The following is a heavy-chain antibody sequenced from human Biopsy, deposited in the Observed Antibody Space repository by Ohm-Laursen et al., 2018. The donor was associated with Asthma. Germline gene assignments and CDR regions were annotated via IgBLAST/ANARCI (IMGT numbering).Heavy chain of an antibody. D-gene: IGHD5/OR15-5a*01. CDR1: GFTFSSYA. Sequence: SLRFSCAATGFTFSSYALSWVRQAPGKGLEWVSGISRDAQRTYYEDSVKGRFTISRDNSKNTIYLQLNSLRAEDTAVYYCAKDWKSLYVQYFFEYWGQGALVTVSS. CDR3: AKDWKSLYVQYFFEY. J-gene: IGHJ4*02. V-gene: IGHV3-23*01. CDR2: ISRDAQRT.